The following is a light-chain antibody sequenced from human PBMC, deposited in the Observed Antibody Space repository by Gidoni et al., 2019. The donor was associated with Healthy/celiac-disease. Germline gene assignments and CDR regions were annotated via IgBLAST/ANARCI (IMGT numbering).Light chain of an antibody. CDR2: EVS. CDR3: SSYAGSSNWGV. V-gene: IGLV2-8*01. J-gene: IGLJ2*01. Sequence: QSALTQPPSASGSPGQPVTIACTGTSSDVGGYNYVPWYQQHPGKAPKLMIYEVSKRPSGVPDRFSGSKSGNTASLTVSGLQAEDEADYYCSSYAGSSNWGVFGGGTKLTVL. CDR1: SSDVGGYNY.